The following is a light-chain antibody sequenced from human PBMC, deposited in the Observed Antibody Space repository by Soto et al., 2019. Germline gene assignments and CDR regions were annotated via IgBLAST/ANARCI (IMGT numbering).Light chain of an antibody. CDR1: QSVSSSY. Sequence: EIVLTQSPGTLSLSPGERATLSCRASQSVSSSYLAWYQQKPGQAPRLLIYGASTRAAGIPDRFTGRGSGTHFTLAISRLEPEDFAVYYCHQFGDSPQTFGQGTKVDI. J-gene: IGKJ1*01. V-gene: IGKV3-20*01. CDR2: GAS. CDR3: HQFGDSPQT.